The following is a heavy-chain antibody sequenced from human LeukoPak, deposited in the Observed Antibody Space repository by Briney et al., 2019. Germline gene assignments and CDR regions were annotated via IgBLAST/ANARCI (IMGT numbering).Heavy chain of an antibody. Sequence: GGSLRLFCAASGFTFSSYWMHWVRQVPGKGLVWVSRINSDGSSTSYADSVKGRFTISRDNAKNTLYLQMNSLRAEDTAVYYCAREMQQWLDYYFDYWGQGTLVTVSS. CDR2: INSDGSST. CDR1: GFTFSSYW. CDR3: AREMQQWLDYYFDY. J-gene: IGHJ4*02. V-gene: IGHV3-74*01. D-gene: IGHD6-19*01.